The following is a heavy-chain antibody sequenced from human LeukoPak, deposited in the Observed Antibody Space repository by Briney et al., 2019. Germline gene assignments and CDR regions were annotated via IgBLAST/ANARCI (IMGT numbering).Heavy chain of an antibody. CDR2: ISGSGGST. J-gene: IGHJ6*02. V-gene: IGHV3-23*01. CDR1: GFTFSDYA. CDR3: ARSTPVSSGYYYYYYGMDV. Sequence: GGSLRLSCAASGFTFSDYAMSWVRQAPGKGLEWVSSISGSGGSTYYTDSVKGRFTISRDNSKNTLYLHMNSLRAEDTAVYYCARSTPVSSGYYYYYYGMDVWGQGTTVTVSS. D-gene: IGHD3-22*01.